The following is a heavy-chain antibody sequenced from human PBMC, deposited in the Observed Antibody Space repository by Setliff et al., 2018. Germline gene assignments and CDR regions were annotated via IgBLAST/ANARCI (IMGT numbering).Heavy chain of an antibody. CDR3: AKDKDVRVDYFDY. Sequence: PGGSLRLSCTASGLSYINDWVSWVRQAPGKGLEWVSIINVGGTNTYYRDSVKGRFTISRDKSKSTLYLQMNSLRAEDTAIYYCAKDKDVRVDYFDYWGPGTLVTVSS. D-gene: IGHD3-10*01. CDR1: GLSYINDW. CDR2: INVGGTNT. J-gene: IGHJ4*02. V-gene: IGHV3-23*01.